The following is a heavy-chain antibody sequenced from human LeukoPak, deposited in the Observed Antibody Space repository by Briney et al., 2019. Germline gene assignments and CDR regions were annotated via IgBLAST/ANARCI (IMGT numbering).Heavy chain of an antibody. CDR3: ARLGDSSGYFPVDY. Sequence: PSETLSLTCTVSGGPISSSSYYWGWIRQPPGKGLEWIGSIYYSGSTYYNPSLKSRVTIFVDTSKNQISLKLSSVTAADTAVYYCARLGDSSGYFPVDYWGQGTLVTVSS. D-gene: IGHD3-22*01. J-gene: IGHJ4*02. V-gene: IGHV4-39*01. CDR2: IYYSGST. CDR1: GGPISSSSYY.